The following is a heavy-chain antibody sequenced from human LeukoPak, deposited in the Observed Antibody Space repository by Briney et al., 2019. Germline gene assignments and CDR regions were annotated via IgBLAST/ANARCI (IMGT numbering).Heavy chain of an antibody. CDR2: INDSGGST. Sequence: GGSLRLSCAASGFTFSSYAMTWVRQAPGKGLEWVSSINDSGGSTYYADSVKGRFTISRDNSKNTLYLQMNSLRAEDTAVYYCARLSTSSSSSFWGQGTLVTVSS. CDR1: GFTFSSYA. D-gene: IGHD6-6*01. V-gene: IGHV3-23*01. CDR3: ARLSTSSSSSF. J-gene: IGHJ4*02.